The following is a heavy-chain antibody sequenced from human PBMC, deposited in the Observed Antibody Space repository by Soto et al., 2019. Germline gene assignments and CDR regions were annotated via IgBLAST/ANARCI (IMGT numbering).Heavy chain of an antibody. CDR2: ISSSSSTI. D-gene: IGHD3-3*01. CDR3: AGTSIFGGLGVFDP. V-gene: IGHV3-48*02. J-gene: IGHJ5*02. CDR1: GFTFSSYS. Sequence: EVQLVESGGGLVQPGGSLRLSCAASGFTFSSYSMNWSGRLQGRGREWVSYISSSSSTIYYADSVKGRFTISRDNAKNSLYLQMNSLRDEDTAVYYCAGTSIFGGLGVFDPWGQGTLVTVSS.